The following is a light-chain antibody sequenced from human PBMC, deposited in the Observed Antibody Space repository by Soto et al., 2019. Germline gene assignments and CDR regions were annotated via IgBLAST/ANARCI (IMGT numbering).Light chain of an antibody. V-gene: IGKV3-20*01. CDR3: HYYDLSPGT. CDR2: RVS. CDR1: QAVNTY. J-gene: IGKJ3*01. Sequence: EIVLTQSPGTLSLSPGDRATLSCRASQAVNTYLAWYQQKPGQAPRPLIYRVSSRVTGIPDRFSGSGSGTDFTLTISRLEPEDFAVYYCHYYDLSPGTFGPGTKVDIK.